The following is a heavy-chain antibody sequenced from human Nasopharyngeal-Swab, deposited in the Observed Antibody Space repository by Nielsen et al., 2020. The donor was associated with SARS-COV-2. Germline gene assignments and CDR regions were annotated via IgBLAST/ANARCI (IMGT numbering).Heavy chain of an antibody. Sequence: VRQMPGKGLEWMGGINPNFGTTNYAHKFQDRAKITADQSTRTAYMELSSLRSGDTAVYYCARDTIFGLALYYYYGLGVWGQGTTVTVSS. V-gene: IGHV1-69*01. CDR3: ARDTIFGLALYYYYGLGV. J-gene: IGHJ6*02. CDR2: INPNFGTT. D-gene: IGHD3-3*01.